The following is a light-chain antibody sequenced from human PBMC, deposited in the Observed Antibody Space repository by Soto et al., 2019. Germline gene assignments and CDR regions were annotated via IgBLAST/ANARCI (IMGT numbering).Light chain of an antibody. CDR1: STDVGGYNY. Sequence: QSVLAQPSSVSGSPGQSITISCTGTSTDVGGYNYVSWYQHHSGKAPKLLIYEVTTRPSGISDRFSGSKSVNTASLTISGLQAEDESDYYCGSYSSTDTPFVFGTGTKLTVL. CDR3: GSYSSTDTPFV. V-gene: IGLV2-14*01. CDR2: EVT. J-gene: IGLJ1*01.